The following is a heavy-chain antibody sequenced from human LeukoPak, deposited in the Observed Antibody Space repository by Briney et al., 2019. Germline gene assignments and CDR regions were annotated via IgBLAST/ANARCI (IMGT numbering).Heavy chain of an antibody. CDR3: TRDGGIAAAGTNY. V-gene: IGHV1-69*04. Sequence: GASVKVSCKASGGTFSSYAISWVRQAPGQGLEWMGRIIPILGIANYAQKFQGRVTTTADKSTSTAYMELSSLRSEDTAVYYCTRDGGIAAAGTNYWGQGTLVTVSS. CDR2: IIPILGIA. D-gene: IGHD6-13*01. J-gene: IGHJ4*02. CDR1: GGTFSSYA.